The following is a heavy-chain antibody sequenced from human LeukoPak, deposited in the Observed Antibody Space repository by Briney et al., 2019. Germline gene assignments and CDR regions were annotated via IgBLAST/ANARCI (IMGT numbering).Heavy chain of an antibody. V-gene: IGHV3-30*02. CDR1: GFTFSSYG. J-gene: IGHJ5*02. CDR2: IRYDGSNK. CDR3: AKDYDWVKEDWFDP. D-gene: IGHD1-1*01. Sequence: GGSLRLSCAASGFTFSSYGMHWVRQAPGKGLEWVAFIRYDGSNKYYADSVKGRFTISRDNSKNTLYLQMNSLRAEDTAVYYCAKDYDWVKEDWFDPWGQGTLVTVSS.